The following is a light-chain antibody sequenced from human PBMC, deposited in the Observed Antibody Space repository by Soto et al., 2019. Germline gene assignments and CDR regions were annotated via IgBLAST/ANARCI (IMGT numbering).Light chain of an antibody. CDR3: QQYNNWPL. CDR1: QSVSSN. Sequence: EIVMTQSPATLSVSPGERATLSCRASQSVSSNLAWYQQKPGQAPRLLIYGASTRATGIPARFSGSGSGTEFTLTISSLQSEDFAVYYCQQYNNWPLFGGRTKVDI. V-gene: IGKV3-15*01. CDR2: GAS. J-gene: IGKJ4*01.